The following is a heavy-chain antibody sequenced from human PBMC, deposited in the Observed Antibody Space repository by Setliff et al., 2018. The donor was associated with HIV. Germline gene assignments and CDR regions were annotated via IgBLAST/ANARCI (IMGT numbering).Heavy chain of an antibody. Sequence: PSETLSLTCAVYGGSLTNYYWTWIRQPPGKGLEWIGEIYHSGTTSYNPSLKSRVTISVDTSKNQFSLKLSSVTAADTAVYYCARGRDYDILTGYFDYWGQGTLVTVSS. V-gene: IGHV4-34*01. CDR3: ARGRDYDILTGYFDY. J-gene: IGHJ4*02. D-gene: IGHD3-9*01. CDR1: GGSLTNYY. CDR2: IYHSGTT.